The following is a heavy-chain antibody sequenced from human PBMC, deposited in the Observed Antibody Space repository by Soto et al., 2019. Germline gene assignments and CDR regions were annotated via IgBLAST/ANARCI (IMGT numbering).Heavy chain of an antibody. V-gene: IGHV3-33*01. CDR2: IWYDESRR. Sequence: GGSLRLSCAASGLTFSSYGMHWVRQAPGKGLEWVAVIWYDESRRYYADSVKGRFTISRDTSQSTLYLQMNSLRAEDTAVYYCARDICSGGFCLDYWGQGTLVTVSS. J-gene: IGHJ4*02. CDR1: GLTFSSYG. CDR3: ARDICSGGFCLDY. D-gene: IGHD2-15*01.